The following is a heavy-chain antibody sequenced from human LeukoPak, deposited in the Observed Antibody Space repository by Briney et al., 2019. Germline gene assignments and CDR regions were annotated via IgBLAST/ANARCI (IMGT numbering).Heavy chain of an antibody. Sequence: GGSLRLSCAASGFTFSSYAMSWVRQAPGKGLEWVSAISGSGGSTYYADSVKGRFTISRDNSKNTLYLQMNSLRAEDTAVYYCARGRGYSSGRTDYFDYWGQGTLVTVAS. V-gene: IGHV3-23*01. CDR3: ARGRGYSSGRTDYFDY. CDR2: ISGSGGST. CDR1: GFTFSSYA. J-gene: IGHJ4*02. D-gene: IGHD6-19*01.